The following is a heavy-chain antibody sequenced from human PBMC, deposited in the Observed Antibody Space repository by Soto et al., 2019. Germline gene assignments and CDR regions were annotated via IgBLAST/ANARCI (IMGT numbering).Heavy chain of an antibody. J-gene: IGHJ3*02. D-gene: IGHD3-10*01. CDR3: ARGTWVRSAFDI. CDR1: GGSFSGYY. CDR2: INHSGST. Sequence: QVQLQQWGAGLLKPSETLSLTCAVYGGSFSGYYWSWIRQPPGKGLEWIGEINHSGSTNYNPSIKSRVTISVDTSKNQFSLKLSSVTAADTAVYYCARGTWVRSAFDIWGQGTMVTVSS. V-gene: IGHV4-34*01.